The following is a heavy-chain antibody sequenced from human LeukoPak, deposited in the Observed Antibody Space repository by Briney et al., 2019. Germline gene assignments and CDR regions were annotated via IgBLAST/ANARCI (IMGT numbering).Heavy chain of an antibody. CDR1: GFTFSSYE. J-gene: IGHJ4*02. CDR3: TTDRLRPIAAAGFDY. Sequence: PGGSLRLSCAASGFTFSSYEMNWVRQAPGKGLEWVSYISSSGSTIYYADSVKGRFAISRDNAKNSLYLQMNSLKTEDTAVYYCTTDRLRPIAAAGFDYWGQGTLVTVSS. CDR2: ISSSGSTI. V-gene: IGHV3-48*03. D-gene: IGHD6-13*01.